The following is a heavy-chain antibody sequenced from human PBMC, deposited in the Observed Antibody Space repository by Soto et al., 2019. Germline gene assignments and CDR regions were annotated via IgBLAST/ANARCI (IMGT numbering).Heavy chain of an antibody. V-gene: IGHV3-30-3*01. CDR2: ISYDGSNK. J-gene: IGHJ4*02. D-gene: IGHD5-12*01. CDR1: GFTFSSHA. CDR3: ARVAVEMATIHVFDY. Sequence: QVQLVESGGGVVQPGRSLRLSCAASGFTFSSHAMHWVRQAPGKGLEWVAVISYDGSNKYYADSVKGRFTISRDNSKNTLYLQMNSLRAEDTAVYYCARVAVEMATIHVFDYWGQGTLVTVSS.